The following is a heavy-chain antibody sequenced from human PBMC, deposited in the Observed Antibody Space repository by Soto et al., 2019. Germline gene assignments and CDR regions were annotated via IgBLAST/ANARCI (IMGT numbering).Heavy chain of an antibody. V-gene: IGHV3-74*01. Sequence: GGSLRLSCAASGFTFSSYWMHWVRQAPGKGLEWVSRIEGDGSSTTSADSVKGRFTVSRDDARNTLHLQMSSLRADDTAIYYCAREGLDTAGFFDVWGQGTMVTVSS. D-gene: IGHD6-13*01. CDR3: AREGLDTAGFFDV. CDR1: GFTFSSYW. CDR2: IEGDGSST. J-gene: IGHJ3*01.